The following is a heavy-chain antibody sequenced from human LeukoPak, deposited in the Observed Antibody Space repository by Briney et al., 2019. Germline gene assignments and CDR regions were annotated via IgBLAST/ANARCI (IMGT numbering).Heavy chain of an antibody. J-gene: IGHJ5*02. CDR3: ARERFWSGSRWYWFDP. D-gene: IGHD3-3*01. Sequence: SETLSLTCTVSGGSISSYYWSWIQQPPGKGLEWIGYIYYSGSTNYNPSLKSRVTISVDTSKNQFSLKLSSVTAADTAVYYCARERFWSGSRWYWFDPWGQGTLVTVSS. CDR2: IYYSGST. V-gene: IGHV4-59*01. CDR1: GGSISSYY.